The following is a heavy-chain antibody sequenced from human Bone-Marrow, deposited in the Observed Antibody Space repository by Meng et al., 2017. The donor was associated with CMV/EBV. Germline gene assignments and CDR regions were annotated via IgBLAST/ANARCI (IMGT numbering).Heavy chain of an antibody. CDR1: GFTFNSYW. J-gene: IGHJ4*02. V-gene: IGHV3-7*03. D-gene: IGHD6-19*01. CDR3: AKEYRGWYLN. Sequence: GESLKISCAASGFTFNSYWMTWVRQAPGKGLEWVANIKQDGSEKYYVDSVKGRFTISRDNAKNSLYLQMNGLRAVDTAVYYCAKEYRGWYLNWGQGTLVTVSS. CDR2: IKQDGSEK.